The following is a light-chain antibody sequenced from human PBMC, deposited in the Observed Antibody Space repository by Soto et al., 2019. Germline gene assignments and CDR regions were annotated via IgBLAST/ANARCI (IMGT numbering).Light chain of an antibody. CDR3: QQYVRSPPSWT. V-gene: IGKV3-20*01. Sequence: ETVLTQSPGTLSLSPGERATLSCRASQSVSSSYLAWYQQKPGQAPRLLIYDASSRATGIPDRFSGSGSGTDFTLTISRREPEDFAVYYCQQYVRSPPSWTFGQGTKVEIK. CDR1: QSVSSSY. CDR2: DAS. J-gene: IGKJ1*01.